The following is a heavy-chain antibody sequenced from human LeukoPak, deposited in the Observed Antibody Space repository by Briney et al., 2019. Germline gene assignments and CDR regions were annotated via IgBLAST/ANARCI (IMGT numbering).Heavy chain of an antibody. Sequence: ASVKVSCKASGYTFTSYGISWVRQAPGQGLEWMGWISAYNGNTNYPQKLQGRVTMTTDQSTSTAYMELRSLRSDDTAVYYCARGGYYYDSSGYPSHYWGQGTLVTVSS. CDR1: GYTFTSYG. CDR3: ARGGYYYDSSGYPSHY. J-gene: IGHJ4*02. V-gene: IGHV1-18*01. D-gene: IGHD3-22*01. CDR2: ISAYNGNT.